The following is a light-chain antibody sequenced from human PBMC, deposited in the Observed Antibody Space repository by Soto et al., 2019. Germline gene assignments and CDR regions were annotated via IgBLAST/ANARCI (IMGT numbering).Light chain of an antibody. Sequence: QSVLTQPASVSGSPGQSITISCTGTSSDVGRYNYVSWYQQHPGKAPKLIIYDVSNRRSGVSNRFSGSKSGNTASLTISGLQAEDEADYYCNSYTSSSTYVFGTGTKVTVL. V-gene: IGLV2-14*01. J-gene: IGLJ1*01. CDR1: SSDVGRYNY. CDR3: NSYTSSSTYV. CDR2: DVS.